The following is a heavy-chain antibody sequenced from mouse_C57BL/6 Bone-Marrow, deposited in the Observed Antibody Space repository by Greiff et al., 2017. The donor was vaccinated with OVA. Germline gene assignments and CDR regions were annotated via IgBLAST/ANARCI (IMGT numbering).Heavy chain of an antibody. CDR1: GFTFSDYG. CDR3: ARGPYYGSSPYAMDY. J-gene: IGHJ4*01. V-gene: IGHV5-15*01. CDR2: ISNLAYSI. Sequence: EVQLVESGGGLVQPGGSLKLSCAASGFTFSDYGMAWVRQAPRKGPEWVAFISNLAYSIYYADTVTGRFTISRENAKNTLYLEMSSLRSEDTAMYYCARGPYYGSSPYAMDYWGQGTSVTVSS. D-gene: IGHD1-1*01.